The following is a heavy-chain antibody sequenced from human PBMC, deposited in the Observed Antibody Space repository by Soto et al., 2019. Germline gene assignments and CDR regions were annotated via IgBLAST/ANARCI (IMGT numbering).Heavy chain of an antibody. CDR1: GFTFSSYA. Sequence: EVQLLESGGGLVQPGGSLRLSCAASGFTFSSYAMSWVRQAPGKGLERVSAISGSGGSTYYADSVKGRFTISRDNSKNTLYLQMNSLRAEDTAVYYCAKGGAQLLHYNWFDPWGQGTLVTVSS. CDR2: ISGSGGST. J-gene: IGHJ5*02. V-gene: IGHV3-23*01. D-gene: IGHD2-2*01. CDR3: AKGGAQLLHYNWFDP.